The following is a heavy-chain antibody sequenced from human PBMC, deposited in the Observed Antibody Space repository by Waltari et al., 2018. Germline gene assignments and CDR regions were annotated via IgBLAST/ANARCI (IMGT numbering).Heavy chain of an antibody. CDR3: ARGRYCSSTSCYLDY. J-gene: IGHJ4*02. V-gene: IGHV4-38-2*01. D-gene: IGHD2-2*01. CDR2: IYHSGST. CDR1: GYSISSGYY. Sequence: QVQLQESGPGLVKPSETLSLTCAVSGYSISSGYYWGWIRQPPGKGLEWIGSIYHSGSTYYNPSLKSRVTISVDTSKNQFSLKLSSVTAADTAVYYCARGRYCSSTSCYLDYWGQGTLVTVSS.